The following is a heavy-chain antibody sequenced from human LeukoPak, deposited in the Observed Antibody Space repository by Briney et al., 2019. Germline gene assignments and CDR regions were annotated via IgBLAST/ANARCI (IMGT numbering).Heavy chain of an antibody. CDR3: ARGQRGSGNPFXXY. CDR2: IIPILDIA. Sequence: PSLKVSCKASRGTFSSYPITWVRQAPGQGLEWMGRIIPILDIASYVQKFQGRVTITADKSPSTAYMELSSLKSEDTAVYYCARGQRGSGNPFXXYWGQGTLVTVSS. CDR1: RGTFSSYP. J-gene: IGHJ4*02. V-gene: IGHV1-69*04. D-gene: IGHD3-16*01.